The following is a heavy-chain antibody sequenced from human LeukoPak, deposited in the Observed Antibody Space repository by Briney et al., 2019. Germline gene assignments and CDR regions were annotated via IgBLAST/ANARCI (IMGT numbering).Heavy chain of an antibody. CDR1: GYILTSYW. D-gene: IGHD1-26*01. CDR2: IYPSDSET. CDR3: ARRRSGSYIDY. Sequence: GESLKISCKGSGYILTSYWIGWVRQMPGKGLEWMGIIYPSDSETRYSPSFQGQVTISVDKSISTAYLQWSSLKASDTAMYYCARRRSGSYIDYWGQGTLVTVSS. V-gene: IGHV5-51*01. J-gene: IGHJ4*02.